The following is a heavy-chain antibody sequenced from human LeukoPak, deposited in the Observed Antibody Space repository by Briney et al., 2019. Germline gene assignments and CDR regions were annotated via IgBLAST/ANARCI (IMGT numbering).Heavy chain of an antibody. Sequence: GGSLRLSCAASGFTFDDYAMHWVRRAPGKGLEWVSGISWNSGSIGYADSMKGRFTISRDNAKNSLYLQMNSLRAEDTALYYCAKDIYYSSDYPMGDAFDIWGQGTMVTVSS. CDR3: AKDIYYSSDYPMGDAFDI. CDR2: ISWNSGSI. V-gene: IGHV3-9*01. J-gene: IGHJ3*02. CDR1: GFTFDDYA. D-gene: IGHD6-19*01.